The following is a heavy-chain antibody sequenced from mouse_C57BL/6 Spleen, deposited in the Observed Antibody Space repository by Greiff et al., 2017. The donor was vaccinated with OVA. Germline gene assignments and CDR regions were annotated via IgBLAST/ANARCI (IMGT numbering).Heavy chain of an antibody. V-gene: IGHV1-80*01. CDR2: IYPGDGDT. CDR3: AREAGGLRYFDV. D-gene: IGHD3-2*02. Sequence: VQLQQSGAELVKPGASVKISCKASGYAFSSYWMNWVKQRPGKGLEWIGQIYPGDGDTNYNGKFKGKATLTADKSSSTAYMQLSSLTSEDSAVYFCAREAGGLRYFDVWGTGTTVTVSS. J-gene: IGHJ1*03. CDR1: GYAFSSYW.